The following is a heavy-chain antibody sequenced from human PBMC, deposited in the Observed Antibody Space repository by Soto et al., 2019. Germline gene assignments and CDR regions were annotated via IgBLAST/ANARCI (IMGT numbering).Heavy chain of an antibody. CDR3: ARDKVGRSFYYYYGMDV. D-gene: IGHD6-6*01. CDR1: GGSVSSGSYY. V-gene: IGHV4-61*01. J-gene: IGHJ6*02. CDR2: IYYSGST. Sequence: QVQLQESGPGLVKPSETLSLTCTVSGGSVSSGSYYWSWIRQPPGKGLEWIGYIYYSGSTNYNPSLKSRVTISVDTSKNQFSLKLSSVTAADTAVYYCARDKVGRSFYYYYGMDVWGQGTTVTVSS.